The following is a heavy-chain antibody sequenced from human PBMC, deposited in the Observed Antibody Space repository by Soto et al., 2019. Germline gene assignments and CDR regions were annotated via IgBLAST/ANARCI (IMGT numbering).Heavy chain of an antibody. CDR2: INPNSGGT. V-gene: IGHV1-2*04. Sequence: ASVKVSCKASGYTFTGYYMHWVRQAPGQGLEWMGWINPNSGGTNYAQKFQGWVTMTRDTSISTSYMELSRLRSDDTAVYYCAREREQQLVFESWGQGTLVTVSS. D-gene: IGHD6-13*01. J-gene: IGHJ4*02. CDR1: GYTFTGYY. CDR3: AREREQQLVFES.